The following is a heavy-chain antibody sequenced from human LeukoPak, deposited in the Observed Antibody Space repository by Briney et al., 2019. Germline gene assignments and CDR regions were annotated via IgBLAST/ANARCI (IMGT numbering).Heavy chain of an antibody. CDR2: IYHSGST. CDR3: ARGSDEAAADYFDY. D-gene: IGHD6-13*01. CDR1: GGSISSSNW. Sequence: SGTLSLTCAVSGGSISSSNWWSWVRQPPGQGLEWIGEIYHSGSTNYNPSLKSRVTISVDKSKNQFSLKLSSVTAADTAVYYCARGSDEAAADYFDYWGQGTLVTVSS. V-gene: IGHV4-4*02. J-gene: IGHJ4*02.